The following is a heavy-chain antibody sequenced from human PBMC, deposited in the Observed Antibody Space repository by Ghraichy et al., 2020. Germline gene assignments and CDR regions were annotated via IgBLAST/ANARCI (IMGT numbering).Heavy chain of an antibody. D-gene: IGHD4-23*01. Sequence: SQTLSLTCAISGDSVSSNGVAWNWIRQSPSRGLEWLGRTYYSSKWYNDYAVSVKGRITVNPDTSKNQFSLQLNSVTPDDTAVYYCARGINSAFDSWAQGTLVTVSS. V-gene: IGHV6-1*01. CDR1: GDSVSSNGVA. CDR3: ARGINSAFDS. CDR2: TYYSSKWYN. J-gene: IGHJ3*02.